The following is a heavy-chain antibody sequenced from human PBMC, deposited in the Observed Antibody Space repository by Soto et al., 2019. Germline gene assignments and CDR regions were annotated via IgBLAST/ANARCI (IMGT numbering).Heavy chain of an antibody. CDR3: SHAGDYDLLSFDH. CDR1: GFSLPTTSMG. V-gene: IGHV2-5*02. CDR2: IYWDDEQ. D-gene: IGHD4-17*01. J-gene: IGHJ4*02. Sequence: QITLKASGPPLVRPAHPLTLTCAFSGFSLPTTSMGVACTRQPPGKAREWLALIYWDDEQRYSPSLKDRLTINKDNSRSRVVLTISTINPEATCTYFCSHAGDYDLLSFDHWGTGTLVTGAS.